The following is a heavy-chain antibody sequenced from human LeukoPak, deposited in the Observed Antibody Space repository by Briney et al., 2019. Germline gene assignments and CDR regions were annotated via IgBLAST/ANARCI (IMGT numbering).Heavy chain of an antibody. V-gene: IGHV3-74*01. J-gene: IGHJ4*02. CDR3: ARDQELYSSGYPFFDY. CDR1: GFTFSSYW. CDR2: INSDGSST. D-gene: IGHD6-19*01. Sequence: GGSLRLSCAASGFTFSSYWMDWVRHAPGKGLVWVSRINSDGSSTSYADSVKGRFPISRGNAKNTLYLQMNSLRAEDTAVYYCARDQELYSSGYPFFDYWGQGTLVTVSS.